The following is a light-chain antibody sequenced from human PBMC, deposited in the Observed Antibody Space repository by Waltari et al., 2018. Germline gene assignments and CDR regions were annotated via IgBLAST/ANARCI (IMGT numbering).Light chain of an antibody. CDR1: SPDLASYNL. V-gene: IGLV2-23*01. CDR3: CSYTGSSTSYG. J-gene: IGLJ1*01. CDR2: EAT. Sequence: QSALSQPASVSGSPGQSLTIPCPGASPDLASYNLVAWYQHHPNRAPKLIIYEATKRPSGISHRFSGAKSGATASLRISGLQADDEADYYCCSYTGSSTSYGCGGGTKVTVL.